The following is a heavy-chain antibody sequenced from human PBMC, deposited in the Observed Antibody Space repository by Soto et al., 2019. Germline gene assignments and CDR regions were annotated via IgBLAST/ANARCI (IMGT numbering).Heavy chain of an antibody. CDR3: ASGTYYYDSSGYPSHGLDWFDP. V-gene: IGHV1-69*13. CDR2: IIPIFGTA. D-gene: IGHD3-22*01. Sequence: SVKVSCKASGGTFSSYAISWVRRAPGQGLEWMGGIIPIFGTANYAQKFQGRVTITADESTSTAYMELSSLRSEDTAVYYCASGTYYYDSSGYPSHGLDWFDPWGQGTLVTVSS. CDR1: GGTFSSYA. J-gene: IGHJ5*02.